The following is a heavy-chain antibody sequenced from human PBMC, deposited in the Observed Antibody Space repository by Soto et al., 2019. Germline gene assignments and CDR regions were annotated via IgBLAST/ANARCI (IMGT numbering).Heavy chain of an antibody. V-gene: IGHV3-7*01. J-gene: IGHJ6*03. CDR2: IKQDGSEK. Sequence: PGGSLRLSCAASGFTFSSYWMSWVRQAPGKGLEWVANIKQDGSEKYYVDSVKGRFTISRDNAKNSLYLQMNSLRAEDTAVYYCARRGYDFWSGTNYYYYYYMDVWGKGTTVTVSS. D-gene: IGHD3-3*01. CDR3: ARRGYDFWSGTNYYYYYYMDV. CDR1: GFTFSSYW.